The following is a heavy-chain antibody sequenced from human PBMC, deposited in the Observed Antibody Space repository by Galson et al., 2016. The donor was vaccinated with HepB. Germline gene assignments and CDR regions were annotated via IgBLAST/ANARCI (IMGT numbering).Heavy chain of an antibody. CDR1: GYSLTELS. V-gene: IGHV1-24*01. CDR3: ARGFDFDF. Sequence: SVKVSCKVSGYSLTELSMHWVRQAPGKGLEWMGRFHPQDGTSNYAQTFQARVSMTGDTSTDTAYMELSSLRTDDTAVYYCARGFDFDFWGQGTLVTVS. J-gene: IGHJ4*02. CDR2: FHPQDGTS.